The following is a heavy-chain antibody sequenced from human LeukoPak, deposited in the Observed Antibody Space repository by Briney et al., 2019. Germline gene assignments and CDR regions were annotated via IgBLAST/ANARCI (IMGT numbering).Heavy chain of an antibody. Sequence: SVKVSCKASGGTFSSYAISWVRQAPGQGLEWMGGIIPIFGTANYAQKFQGRVTITADESTSTAYMELSSLRSEDTAVYYCARGTQVGATTDWFDPWGQGTLVTVSS. CDR3: ARGTQVGATTDWFDP. D-gene: IGHD1-26*01. CDR1: GGTFSSYA. CDR2: IIPIFGTA. J-gene: IGHJ5*02. V-gene: IGHV1-69*01.